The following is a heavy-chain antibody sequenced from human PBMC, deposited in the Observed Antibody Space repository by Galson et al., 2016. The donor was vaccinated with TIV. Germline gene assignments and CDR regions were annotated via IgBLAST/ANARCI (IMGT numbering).Heavy chain of an antibody. V-gene: IGHV3-13*01. CDR2: IGTTADT. D-gene: IGHD2-21*01. CDR3: TRFRSHCGADCHFDV. CDR1: GFTFSIYD. J-gene: IGHJ3*01. Sequence: SLRLSCAASGFTFSIYDMRRARQAAGKGLEWVSTIGTTADTYYTDSVKGRFTISREDAKNSLYLQMNSLRAEDTAIYYCTRFRSHCGADCHFDVWGQGTMVTVSS.